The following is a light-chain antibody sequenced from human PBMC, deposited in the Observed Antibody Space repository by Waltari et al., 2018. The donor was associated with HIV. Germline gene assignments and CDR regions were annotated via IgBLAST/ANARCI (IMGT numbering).Light chain of an antibody. CDR3: QYYDVTLSGPLV. Sequence: QSLLTQPPPVSGAPGPRVTIPCAGSDLNIWAGGAVYSYEQLPDTAPMLLIYGNSNGHTGLPERFSGPRSGSSASLAITGPQAEDEADYYCQYYDVTLSGPLVFGGGTKLTVL. J-gene: IGLJ2*01. CDR2: GNS. CDR1: DLNIWAGGA. V-gene: IGLV1-40*01.